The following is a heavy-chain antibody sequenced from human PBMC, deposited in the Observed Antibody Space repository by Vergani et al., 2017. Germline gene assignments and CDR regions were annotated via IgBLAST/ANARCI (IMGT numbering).Heavy chain of an antibody. CDR2: IYYSENK. CDR3: ASDGGEYDKDALDV. D-gene: IGHD2-21*01. Sequence: QLQLQESGPGLVKPSETLSLTCTVSGGSTTYGAFYWGWIRQSPGKGLEWVGSIYYSENKCYNPSLETRVTLSIDTTKNQFSLTLKSVTAADTAVYYFASDGGEYDKDALDVWGQGTKVTVTS. V-gene: IGHV4-39*01. J-gene: IGHJ3*01. CDR1: GGSTTYGAFY.